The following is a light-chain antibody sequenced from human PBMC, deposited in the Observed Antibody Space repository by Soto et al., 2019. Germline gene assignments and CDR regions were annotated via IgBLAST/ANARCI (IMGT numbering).Light chain of an antibody. CDR3: KQYYCPLWT. CDR1: QSVAYTSNKKTY. V-gene: IGKV4-1*01. CDR2: WSS. Sequence: DIVMTQSPASLAVSLGERATIHCKASQSVAYTSNKKTYVAWYQQKAGQPPKLLLYWSSTRASGVPDRFSGRESGTDFTLTSSSLQAEDVAVYYCKQYYCPLWTFGQGTKVQIK. J-gene: IGKJ1*01.